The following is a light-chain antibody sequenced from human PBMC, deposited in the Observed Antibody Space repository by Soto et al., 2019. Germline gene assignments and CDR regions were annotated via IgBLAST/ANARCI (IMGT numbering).Light chain of an antibody. V-gene: IGKV1-39*01. CDR2: GAS. CDR3: QQTSAAPFT. Sequence: DIQMAQSPSSLSASVGDTITITCRASRNINTYLNWYQQKPGKAPKLLIFGASSLQSGVPSRFSGSGSRTDFPLTINSLQPEDFATYCCQQTSAAPFTFGPGNKVDIK. J-gene: IGKJ3*01. CDR1: RNINTY.